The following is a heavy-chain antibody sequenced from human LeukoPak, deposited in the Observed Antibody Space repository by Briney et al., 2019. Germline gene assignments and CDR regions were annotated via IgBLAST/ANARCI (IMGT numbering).Heavy chain of an antibody. Sequence: SETLSLTCTVSGGSISSYYWSWIRQPAGKGLEWIGRIYTSGSTNYNPSLKSRVTISVDTSKNQFSLKLSSVTAADTAVYYCARVRGLRFRFWFDPWGQGTLVTVSS. J-gene: IGHJ5*02. CDR2: IYTSGST. D-gene: IGHD5-12*01. V-gene: IGHV4-4*07. CDR1: GGSISSYY. CDR3: ARVRGLRFRFWFDP.